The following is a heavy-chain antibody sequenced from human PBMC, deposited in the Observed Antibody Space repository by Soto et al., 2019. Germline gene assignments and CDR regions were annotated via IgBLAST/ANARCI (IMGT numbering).Heavy chain of an antibody. Sequence: SLRLSCAASGFTFSSYAMSWVRQAPGKGLEWVSAISGSGGSTYYADSVKGRFTISRDNSKNTLYLQMNSLRAEDTAVYYCAKDRPYYDFWSGYYFHWFDPWGQGTLVTVSS. J-gene: IGHJ5*02. CDR2: ISGSGGST. CDR1: GFTFSSYA. D-gene: IGHD3-3*01. CDR3: AKDRPYYDFWSGYYFHWFDP. V-gene: IGHV3-23*01.